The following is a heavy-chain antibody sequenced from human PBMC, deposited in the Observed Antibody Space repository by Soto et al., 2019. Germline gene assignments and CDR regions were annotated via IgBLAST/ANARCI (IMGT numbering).Heavy chain of an antibody. J-gene: IGHJ3*02. CDR2: IYPGDSDT. V-gene: IGHV5-51*01. D-gene: IGHD1-26*01. CDR1: GYSFTSDL. CDR3: AKSIVGATRAFDI. Sequence: PGESLXISWKGSGYSFTSDLIGWVRQMPGKGLEWMGIIYPGDSDTRYSPSFQGQVTISADKSISTAYLQWSSLKASDTAMYYCAKSIVGATRAFDIWGQGTMVTVSS.